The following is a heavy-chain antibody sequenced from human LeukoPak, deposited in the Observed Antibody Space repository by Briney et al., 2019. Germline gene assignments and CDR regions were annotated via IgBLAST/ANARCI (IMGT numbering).Heavy chain of an antibody. V-gene: IGHV1-18*04. Sequence: ASVKVSCKASGYTFTSYGISWVRQAPGQGLEWMGWISAYNGNTNYAQKLQGRVTITTDTSTSTAYMELRSLRSDDTAVYYCARDRSQYCSDGSCYSGSVGWFDPWGQGTLVTVSS. CDR3: ARDRSQYCSDGSCYSGSVGWFDP. D-gene: IGHD2-15*01. CDR2: ISAYNGNT. J-gene: IGHJ5*02. CDR1: GYTFTSYG.